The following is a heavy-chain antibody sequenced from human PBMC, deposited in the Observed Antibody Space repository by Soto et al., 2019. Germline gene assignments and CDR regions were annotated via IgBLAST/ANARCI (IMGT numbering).Heavy chain of an antibody. Sequence: QVQLQQWGTGLLKPSETLSLTCAVYGGSFSGYYWSWIRQPPGKGLEWIGEINHSGSTNYNPSLKSRVTISVDTSKNQFSLKLSSVTAADTAVYYCARSPGYSSSWYRLDWFDYWGQGTLVTVSS. CDR1: GGSFSGYY. J-gene: IGHJ4*02. V-gene: IGHV4-34*01. CDR3: ARSPGYSSSWYRLDWFDY. D-gene: IGHD6-13*01. CDR2: INHSGST.